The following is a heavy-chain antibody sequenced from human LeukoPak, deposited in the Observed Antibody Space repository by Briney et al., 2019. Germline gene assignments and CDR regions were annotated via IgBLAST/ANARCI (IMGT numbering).Heavy chain of an antibody. J-gene: IGHJ4*02. CDR2: IKQDGSEK. CDR3: ARGPIPTRYGSGSYRY. V-gene: IGHV3-7*01. D-gene: IGHD3-10*01. CDR1: GFTFSSYW. Sequence: GGSLRLSCAASGFTFSSYWMSWVRQAPGKGLEWVANIKQDGSEKYYVDSVKGRFTISRDNAKNSLYLQMNSLRAEDTAVYYCARGPIPTRYGSGSYRYWGQGTLVTVSS.